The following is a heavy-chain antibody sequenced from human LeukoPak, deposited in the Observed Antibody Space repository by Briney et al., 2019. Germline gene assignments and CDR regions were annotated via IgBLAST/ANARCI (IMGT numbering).Heavy chain of an antibody. CDR3: ARAPTGLIGFLDY. D-gene: IGHD2/OR15-2a*01. CDR2: IYHSGST. V-gene: IGHV4-30-2*01. J-gene: IGHJ4*02. Sequence: SETPSLTCAVSGGSISSGGYSWSWIRQPPGKGLEWIGYIYHSGSTYYNPSLKSRVTISVDRSKNQFSLKLSSVTAADTAVYYCARAPTGLIGFLDYWGQGTLVTVSS. CDR1: GGSISSGGYS.